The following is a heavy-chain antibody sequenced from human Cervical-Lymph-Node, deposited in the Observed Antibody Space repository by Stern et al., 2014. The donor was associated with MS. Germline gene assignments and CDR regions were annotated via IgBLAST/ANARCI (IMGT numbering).Heavy chain of an antibody. CDR3: ARDIVVLVAATRLLGYGVDV. Sequence: QLVQSGAEVKKPGASVKVSCKASGYTFINYAISWVRQAPGQGLEWMGWINTYNGNTNYAQNLQDRVTMTTDTSTSTAYMELTSLRSDDTAIYFCARDIVVLVAATRLLGYGVDVWGQGTTVNVSS. D-gene: IGHD2-15*01. CDR2: INTYNGNT. V-gene: IGHV1-18*01. J-gene: IGHJ6*02. CDR1: GYTFINYA.